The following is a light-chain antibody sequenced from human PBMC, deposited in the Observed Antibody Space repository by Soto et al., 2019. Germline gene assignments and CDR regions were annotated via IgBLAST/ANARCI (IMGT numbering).Light chain of an antibody. CDR3: QQSYSTPRT. V-gene: IGKV1-39*01. Sequence: DIQMPQSPSSLSASVGDRVTITFRSSQSISSYLNWYQQKPGKAPKLLIYAASSLQSGVPSRFSGSESGTDFTLTISSLQPEDFATYYCQQSYSTPRTFGQGTKVDIK. CDR1: QSISSY. CDR2: AAS. J-gene: IGKJ1*01.